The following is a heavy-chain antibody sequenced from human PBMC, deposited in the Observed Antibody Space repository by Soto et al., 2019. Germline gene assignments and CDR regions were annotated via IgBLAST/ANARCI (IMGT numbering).Heavy chain of an antibody. CDR3: AKDLRLWSKDYYYYGMDV. J-gene: IGHJ6*02. CDR1: GFTFSSYG. Sequence: QVQLVESGGGVVQPGRSLRRSCAASGFTFSSYGMHWVRQAPGKGLEWVAVISYDGSKEFYADSVKGRFTISRDNSKNTLYLHMNSLRAEDTAVYYCAKDLRLWSKDYYYYGMDVWGQGTTVTVSS. D-gene: IGHD5-18*01. CDR2: ISYDGSKE. V-gene: IGHV3-30*18.